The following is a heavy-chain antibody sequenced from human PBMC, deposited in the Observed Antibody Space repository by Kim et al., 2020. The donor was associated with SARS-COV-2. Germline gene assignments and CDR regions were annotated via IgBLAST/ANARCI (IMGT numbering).Heavy chain of an antibody. CDR2: VSTSGST. V-gene: IGHV4-4*07. CDR1: GGSISSYY. J-gene: IGHJ6*02. Sequence: SETLSLTCTVSGGSISSYYWSWIRQPAGKGLEWIWRVSTSGSTNYNPSLKIRGPMTVYTYKNKNSLKLSSVTAAAAAASYCSCDSYYYYGMDVYGPGTTV. CDR3: SCDSYYYYGMDV.